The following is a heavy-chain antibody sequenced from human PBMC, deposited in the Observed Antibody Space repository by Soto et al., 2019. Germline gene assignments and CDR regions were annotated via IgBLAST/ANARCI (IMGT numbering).Heavy chain of an antibody. CDR2: ISAYNDYT. D-gene: IGHD6-13*01. J-gene: IGHJ3*01. V-gene: IGHV1-18*01. CDR3: ARGRGVVVPAGTPDAFDV. Sequence: QAQLVQSGGEVKRPGASVKVSCKASGYTFNKYGFNWVRQAPGQGLEWMGRISAYNDYTNFAQKFQSRVTLTTDASTNTAYMELKILRSDDTAIYYCARGRGVVVPAGTPDAFDVWGQGTMVTVSS. CDR1: GYTFNKYG.